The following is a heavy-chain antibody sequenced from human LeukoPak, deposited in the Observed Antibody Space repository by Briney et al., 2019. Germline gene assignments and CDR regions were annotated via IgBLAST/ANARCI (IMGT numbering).Heavy chain of an antibody. V-gene: IGHV3-23*01. CDR3: AKNSGRLYSYGDFDY. CDR1: GFTFSSYA. D-gene: IGHD5-18*01. CDR2: ISGSGGST. Sequence: HPGGSLRLSCAASGFTFSSYAMSWVRQAPGKGLEWVSAISGSGGSTYYADSVKGRFTISRDNSKNTLYLQMNSLRAEDTAVYYCAKNSGRLYSYGDFDYWGQGTLVTVSS. J-gene: IGHJ4*02.